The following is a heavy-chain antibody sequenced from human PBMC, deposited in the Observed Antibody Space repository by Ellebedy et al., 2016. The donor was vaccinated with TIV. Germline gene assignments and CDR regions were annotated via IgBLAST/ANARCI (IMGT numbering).Heavy chain of an antibody. D-gene: IGHD2-15*01. CDR2: INVADANT. V-gene: IGHV1-3*01. CDR1: GYTFTTYA. J-gene: IGHJ5*02. CDR3: ARDPLGYCSGGSCTNNWFDP. Sequence: AASVKVSCKASGYTFTTYAIHWVRQAPGQSLEWMGWINVADANTKYSQKFQGRVTFTRDISATTVYMHLSSLRFEDSAVYYCARDPLGYCSGGSCTNNWFDPWGQGTLVTVS.